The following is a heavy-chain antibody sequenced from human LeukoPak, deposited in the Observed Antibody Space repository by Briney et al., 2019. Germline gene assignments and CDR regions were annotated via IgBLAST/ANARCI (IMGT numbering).Heavy chain of an antibody. D-gene: IGHD4-17*01. CDR1: GYTFTDYY. CDR3: ARERNYGDYGNAFDV. V-gene: IGHV1-2*02. CDR2: INPKRDVT. J-gene: IGHJ3*01. Sequence: GASVKVSCKASGYTFTDYYIHWMRQAPGQGLEWMGWINPKRDVTTYAQKFQGRVTMTRDTSITTAYMELTRLRSDDTTIYYCARERNYGDYGNAFDVWGQGTKVTVSS.